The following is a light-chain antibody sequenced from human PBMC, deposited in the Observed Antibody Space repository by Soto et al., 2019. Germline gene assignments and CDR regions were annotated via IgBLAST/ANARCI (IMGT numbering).Light chain of an antibody. CDR2: LAA. CDR3: KQYDSSLSA. Sequence: EIVLTQSPDTLSLSPGERATLSCRASQSISGNYLAWYQQKPGQDPRLLIFLAAGRATGIPDRFSGSGSGTDFTLTISKLEHADCALYYCKQYDSSLSALGHGTLLEIK. J-gene: IGKJ5*01. V-gene: IGKV3-20*01. CDR1: QSISGNY.